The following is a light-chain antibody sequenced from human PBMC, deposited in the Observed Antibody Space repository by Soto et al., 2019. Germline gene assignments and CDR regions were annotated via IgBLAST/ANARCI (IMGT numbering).Light chain of an antibody. J-gene: IGKJ5*01. CDR3: QQYYTYAT. CDR2: KAA. V-gene: IGKV1-5*03. Sequence: DIQMTQSPSTLSGSLGDRVTITCRASQTISSWLAWYQQKPGKAPKLLIYKAASLESGVPSRFSGSGSGSEFNFTITGLQPDDFATYFCQQYYTYATFGHGTRLEIK. CDR1: QTISSW.